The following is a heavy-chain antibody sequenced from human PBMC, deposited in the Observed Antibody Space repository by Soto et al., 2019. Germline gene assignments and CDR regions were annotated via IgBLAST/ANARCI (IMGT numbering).Heavy chain of an antibody. V-gene: IGHV1-58*01. CDR1: GFTFSSSA. Sequence: ASVKVSCKASGFTFSSSAVQWVRQARGQRLEWIGKIVVGSGNTNYAQKFQERVTITRDMSTSTAYMELSSRRSEDTAFYYCAAFDPGPMGFDPWGQGTRVTVSS. J-gene: IGHJ5*02. CDR3: AAFDPGPMGFDP. CDR2: IVVGSGNT. D-gene: IGHD3-9*01.